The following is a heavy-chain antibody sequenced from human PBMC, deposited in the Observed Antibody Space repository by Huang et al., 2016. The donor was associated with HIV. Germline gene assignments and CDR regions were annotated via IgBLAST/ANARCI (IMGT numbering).Heavy chain of an antibody. Sequence: QVQLVQSGAEVKKPGASVKVSCKTSGYTFTSYSIHWVRQAPGQGLEWMGSMNPDVDSTSYAPKFQGRVTMTRDTSTSTVYMELSSLRSEDTAMYYCAREGQGYAMDVWGQGTTVTVSS. CDR1: GYTFTSYS. CDR3: AREGQGYAMDV. J-gene: IGHJ6*02. CDR2: MNPDVDST. V-gene: IGHV1-46*01.